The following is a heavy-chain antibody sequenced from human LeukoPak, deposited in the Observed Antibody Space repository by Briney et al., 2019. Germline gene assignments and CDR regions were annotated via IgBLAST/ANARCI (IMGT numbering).Heavy chain of an antibody. D-gene: IGHD2-2*01. CDR2: IYTSGIT. CDR3: ARETFVVVPAALDY. Sequence: SETLSLXCTVSGGSISSSSYYWSWIRQPAGKGLEWIGRIYTSGITNYNPSLKSRVTISVDTSKNQFSLKLSSVTAADTAVYYCARETFVVVPAALDYWGQGTLVTVSS. CDR1: GGSISSSSYY. J-gene: IGHJ4*02. V-gene: IGHV4-61*02.